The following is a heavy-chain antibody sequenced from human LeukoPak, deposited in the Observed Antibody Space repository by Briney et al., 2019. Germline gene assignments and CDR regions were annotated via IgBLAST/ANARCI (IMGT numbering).Heavy chain of an antibody. Sequence: PGGSLRLSCAASGFTVSSNYMSWVRQAPGKGLEWVSVIYSGGSTYYADSVKGRFTISRDNSKNTLYLQMNSLRAEDTAVYYCAKLMGYFDWLVFGGQGTLVTVSS. D-gene: IGHD3-9*01. CDR2: IYSGGST. J-gene: IGHJ4*02. CDR3: AKLMGYFDWLVF. V-gene: IGHV3-66*01. CDR1: GFTVSSNY.